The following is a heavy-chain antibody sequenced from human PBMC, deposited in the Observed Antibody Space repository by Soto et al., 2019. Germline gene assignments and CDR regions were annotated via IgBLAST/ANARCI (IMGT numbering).Heavy chain of an antibody. Sequence: PSETLSLTCTVSGGSISSSSYYWGWIRQPPGKGLEWIGSIYYSGSTYYNPSLKSRVTISVDTSKNQFSLKLSSVTAADTAVYYCAKTRTYYYDSSGYYYVVPREYFDYWGQGTLVTVSS. CDR1: GGSISSSSYY. V-gene: IGHV4-39*01. CDR2: IYYSGST. CDR3: AKTRTYYYDSSGYYYVVPREYFDY. D-gene: IGHD3-22*01. J-gene: IGHJ4*02.